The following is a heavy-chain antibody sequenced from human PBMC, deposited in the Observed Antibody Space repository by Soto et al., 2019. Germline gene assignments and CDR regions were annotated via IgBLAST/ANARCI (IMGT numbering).Heavy chain of an antibody. D-gene: IGHD2-2*02. CDR3: ARVIPGAEAWFHP. CDR1: GNTFTNFG. J-gene: IGHJ5*02. V-gene: IGHV1-18*01. CDR2: ISPYTDDP. Sequence: QGQLVQSGVEVKKPGASVKVSCSASGNTFTNFGVTWVRQAPGQGLEWRGWISPYTDDPSYAQKFQGRFTMTIDTSTSTSYLDLRSLTSDDTAVYYCARVIPGAEAWFHPWGQGTLVTVSS.